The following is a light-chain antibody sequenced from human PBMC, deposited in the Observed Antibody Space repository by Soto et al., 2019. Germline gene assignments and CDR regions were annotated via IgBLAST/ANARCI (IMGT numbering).Light chain of an antibody. CDR3: SSYRSSSTLV. V-gene: IGLV2-14*01. CDR2: DVS. CDR1: SSDVGGYNY. Sequence: QSALTQPASVSGSPGQSITISCTGTSSDVGGYNYVSWYQQHPGKAPKLMIYDVSNRPSGVSNRFSGSKSDSTASLTISGLQAEDEADCSSYRSSSTLVFGGGTKLTVL. J-gene: IGLJ2*01.